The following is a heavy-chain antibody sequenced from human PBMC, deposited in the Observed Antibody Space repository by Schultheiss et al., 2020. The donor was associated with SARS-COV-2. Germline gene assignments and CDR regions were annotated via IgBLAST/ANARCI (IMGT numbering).Heavy chain of an antibody. D-gene: IGHD1-26*01. CDR3: TRHEVGDPFDY. J-gene: IGHJ4*02. Sequence: GGSLRLSCTASGFTFSSCAMSWVRQAPGKGLEWVSAISGSGGSTYYADSVKGRFTISRDNSKNTLYLQMNSLRAEDTAVYYCTRHEVGDPFDYWGQGTLVTVSS. V-gene: IGHV3-23*01. CDR2: ISGSGGST. CDR1: GFTFSSCA.